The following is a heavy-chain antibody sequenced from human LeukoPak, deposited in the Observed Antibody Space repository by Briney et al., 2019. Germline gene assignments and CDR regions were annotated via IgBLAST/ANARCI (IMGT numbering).Heavy chain of an antibody. V-gene: IGHV1-24*01. D-gene: IGHD2-15*01. CDR2: FDPEDGET. J-gene: IGHJ4*02. CDR3: AATDHGYCSGGSCYG. Sequence: ASVKVSCKVSGYTLTELSTHWVRQAPGKGLEWMGGFDPEDGETIYAQKFQGRVTMTEDTSTDTAYMELSSLRSENTAVYYCAATDHGYCSGGSCYGWGQGTLVTVSS. CDR1: GYTLTELS.